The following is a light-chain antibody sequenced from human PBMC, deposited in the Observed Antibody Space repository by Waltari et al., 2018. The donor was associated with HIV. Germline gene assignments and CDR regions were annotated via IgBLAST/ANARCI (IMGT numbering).Light chain of an antibody. V-gene: IGLV3-21*04. CDR1: NIESKS. Sequence: YELTQPPSVSVAPGQTAMITCGGNNIESKSVQWYQQKPGQAPVLVIYFDLDRPSGSPERFSGSGSGNTATLTISRVDAGDEADYYCQVWDRSSDQVIFGGGTKLTVL. CDR3: QVWDRSSDQVI. J-gene: IGLJ2*01. CDR2: FDL.